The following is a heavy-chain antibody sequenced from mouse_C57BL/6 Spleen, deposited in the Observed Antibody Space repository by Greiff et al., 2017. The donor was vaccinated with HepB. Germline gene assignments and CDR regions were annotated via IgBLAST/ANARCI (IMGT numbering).Heavy chain of an antibody. D-gene: IGHD1-1*01. Sequence: EVKLVESGGGLVQPGGSLKLSCAASGFTFSDYGMAWVRQAPRKGPEWVAFISNLAYSIYYADTVTGRFTISRENAKNTLYLEMSSLRSEDTAMYYCARHGDYGSSVMDYWGQGTSVTVSS. V-gene: IGHV5-15*04. CDR1: GFTFSDYG. CDR2: ISNLAYSI. CDR3: ARHGDYGSSVMDY. J-gene: IGHJ4*01.